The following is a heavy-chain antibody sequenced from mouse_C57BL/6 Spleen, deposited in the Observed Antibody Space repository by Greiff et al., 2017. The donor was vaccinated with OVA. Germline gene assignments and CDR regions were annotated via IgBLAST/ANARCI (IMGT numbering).Heavy chain of an antibody. CDR3: ARRSYDGYSWFAY. CDR1: GYTFTSYW. CDR2: IYPGSGST. V-gene: IGHV1-55*01. Sequence: QVQLQQPGAELVKPGASVKMSCKASGYTFTSYWITWVKQRPGQGLEWIGDIYPGSGSTNYNEKFKSKATLTVDTSSSTAYMQLRSLTSEDSAVYYCARRSYDGYSWFAYWGQGTLVTVSA. J-gene: IGHJ3*01. D-gene: IGHD2-3*01.